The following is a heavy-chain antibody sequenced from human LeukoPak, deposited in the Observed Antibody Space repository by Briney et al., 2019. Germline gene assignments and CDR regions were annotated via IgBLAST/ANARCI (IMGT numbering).Heavy chain of an antibody. CDR2: ISSSSSFR. CDR3: AKGSFYCSGNTCPQYYYYMDV. D-gene: IGHD2-2*01. Sequence: GGSLRLSCAASGFNFSSYSMNWVRQAPGKGLEWVSSISSSSSFRYYADSVKGRFTISRDNAKNSLFLQMNSLRAEDTAVYYCAKGSFYCSGNTCPQYYYYMDVWGKGTTVTVSS. J-gene: IGHJ6*03. CDR1: GFNFSSYS. V-gene: IGHV3-21*01.